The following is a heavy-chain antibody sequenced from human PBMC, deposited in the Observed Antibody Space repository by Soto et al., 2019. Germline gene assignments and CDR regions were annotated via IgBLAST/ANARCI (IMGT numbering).Heavy chain of an antibody. V-gene: IGHV4-39*02. J-gene: IGHJ4*02. CDR2: SFCNGNS. CDR1: GDSISSESHH. CDR3: TSHHEPNGPNY. Sequence: PSETLSLTCSVAGDSISSESHHWGWVRQRTGKGLEGIGSSFCNGNSNSPPTVQSRVTISLATTRNHISLKLSSAPAADTAVYYCTSHHEPNGPNYWGQGTLVTVSS.